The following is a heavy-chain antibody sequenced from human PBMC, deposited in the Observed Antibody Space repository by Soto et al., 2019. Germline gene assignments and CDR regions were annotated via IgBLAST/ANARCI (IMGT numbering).Heavy chain of an antibody. CDR2: MNPNSGNT. Sequence: QVQLVQSGAEVKKPGASVKVSCKASGYTFTSYDINWVRQATGQGLEWMGWMNPNSGNTGYAQKXRXXXXXXXXXXXXXXXXXXXXLXSEDTAVYYCARGGYGDYVDYWGQGTLVTVSS. J-gene: IGHJ4*02. CDR3: ARGGYGDYVDY. V-gene: IGHV1-8*01. CDR1: GYTFTSYD. D-gene: IGHD3-10*01.